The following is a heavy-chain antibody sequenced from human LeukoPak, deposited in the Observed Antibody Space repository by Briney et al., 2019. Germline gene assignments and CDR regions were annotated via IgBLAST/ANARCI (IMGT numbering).Heavy chain of an antibody. Sequence: PGGSLRLSCAASGFTFDDYAMHWVRQAPGKGLEWVSGISWNSGSIGYADSVKGRFTISRDNAKNSLYLQMNSLRAEDTALYYCAKDIGAVAGPRAFDYWGQGTLVTVSS. CDR2: ISWNSGSI. CDR3: AKDIGAVAGPRAFDY. J-gene: IGHJ4*02. CDR1: GFTFDDYA. D-gene: IGHD6-19*01. V-gene: IGHV3-9*01.